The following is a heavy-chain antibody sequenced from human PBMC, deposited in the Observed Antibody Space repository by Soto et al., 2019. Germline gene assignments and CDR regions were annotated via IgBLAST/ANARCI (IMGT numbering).Heavy chain of an antibody. Sequence: ASVKVSCKASGYTFTSNDINWVRQATGQGLEWMGWMNPNSGNAGYAQKFQGRVTMTRDTSINTAYMELSSPRSEDTAVYYCARVGSGYLLYYYYYMDVWGKGTTVTVSS. D-gene: IGHD5-12*01. CDR3: ARVGSGYLLYYYYYMDV. CDR2: MNPNSGNA. CDR1: GYTFTSND. V-gene: IGHV1-8*01. J-gene: IGHJ6*03.